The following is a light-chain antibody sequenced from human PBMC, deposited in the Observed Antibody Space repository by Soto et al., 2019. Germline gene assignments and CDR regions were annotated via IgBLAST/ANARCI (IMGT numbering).Light chain of an antibody. CDR2: TAS. CDR3: QQTFGLPLT. Sequence: DIQMTQSPSSLSASVGDRVTITCRASQSINNYLNCYQQKPGQVPNLVIYTASLLQSGVPSMFTGSGSGTDFTFTISCLQLEYFASYLCQQTFGLPLTFGVGPTVAIK. V-gene: IGKV1-39*01. CDR1: QSINNY. J-gene: IGKJ4*01.